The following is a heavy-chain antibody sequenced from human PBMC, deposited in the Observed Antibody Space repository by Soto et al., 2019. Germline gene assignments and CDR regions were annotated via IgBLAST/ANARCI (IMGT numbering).Heavy chain of an antibody. CDR2: ISYDGSNK. Sequence: GGSLRLSCAASGFTFSSYGMHWVRQAPGKGLEWVAVISYDGSNKYYADSVKGRFTISRDNSKNTLYLQMNSLRAEDTAVYYCAKDHLYSRGSGANLFALWGQGSLVT. CDR3: AKDHLYSRGSGANLFAL. J-gene: IGHJ5*02. V-gene: IGHV3-30*18. D-gene: IGHD3-10*01. CDR1: GFTFSSYG.